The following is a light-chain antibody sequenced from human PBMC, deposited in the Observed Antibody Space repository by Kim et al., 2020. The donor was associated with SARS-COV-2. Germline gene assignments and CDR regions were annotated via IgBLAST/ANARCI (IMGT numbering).Light chain of an antibody. CDR1: QGISSY. Sequence: ASKGYRVNSSCRMIQGISSYLAWYQQKPVKAPELLIYAASTLQSGVPSRLSGSGSGTDFTLTISCLQSKDFATYYCQQYYSFPLTFGGGTKVDIK. V-gene: IGKV1D-8*01. CDR3: QQYYSFPLT. J-gene: IGKJ4*01. CDR2: AAS.